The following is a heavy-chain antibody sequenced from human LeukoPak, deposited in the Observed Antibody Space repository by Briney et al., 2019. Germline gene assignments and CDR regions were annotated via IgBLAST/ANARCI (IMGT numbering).Heavy chain of an antibody. J-gene: IGHJ4*02. V-gene: IGHV3-23*01. Sequence: GGTLRLSCAASGFTFSSYDMTWVRQAPGKGLEWVSGISTSGGTTYYADSLKGRFTISRDNSKNTLFLQMNSLRAEDTAVYYCAKDGDGIQYFDFWGQGTLVTVSS. CDR1: GFTFSSYD. D-gene: IGHD5-24*01. CDR2: ISTSGGTT. CDR3: AKDGDGIQYFDF.